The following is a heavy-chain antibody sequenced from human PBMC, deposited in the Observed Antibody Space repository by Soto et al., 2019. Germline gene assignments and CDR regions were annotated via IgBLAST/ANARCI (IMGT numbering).Heavy chain of an antibody. D-gene: IGHD3-16*01. CDR3: ARARGNYYYYYGMDV. CDR2: INHSGST. J-gene: IGHJ6*02. Sequence: SETLSLTCAVYGGSFSGYYWSWIRQPPGKGLEWIGEINHSGSTNYNPSLKSRVTISVDTSKNQFSLKLSSVTAADTAVYYCARARGNYYYYYGMDVWGQGTTVT. CDR1: GGSFSGYY. V-gene: IGHV4-34*01.